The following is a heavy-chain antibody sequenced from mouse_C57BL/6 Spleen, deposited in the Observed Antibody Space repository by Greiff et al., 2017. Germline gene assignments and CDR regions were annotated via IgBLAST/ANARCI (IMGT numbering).Heavy chain of an antibody. CDR3: TRSKTAQATDFDY. J-gene: IGHJ2*01. V-gene: IGHV5-9-1*02. CDR1: GFTFSSYA. CDR2: ISSGGDYL. Sequence: DVKLVESGEGLVKPGGSLKLSCAASGFTFSSYAMSWVRQTPEKRLEWVAYISSGGDYLYYADPVKGRFTIARDNARNTLYLQMSSLKSADTAMYYCTRSKTAQATDFDYWGQGTTLTVSS. D-gene: IGHD3-2*02.